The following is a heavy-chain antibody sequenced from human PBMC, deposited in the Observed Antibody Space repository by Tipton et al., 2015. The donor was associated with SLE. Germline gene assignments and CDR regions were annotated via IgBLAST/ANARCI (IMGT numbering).Heavy chain of an antibody. D-gene: IGHD1-26*01. CDR1: GYSISSGYY. Sequence: TLSLTCTVSGYSISSGYYWGWIRQPPGKGLEWIGYIYTSESTNYNPSLKSRVTISVDTSKNQFSLKLSSVTAADTAVYYCARDRSGSYWYFDLWGRGTLVTVSS. V-gene: IGHV4-38-2*02. J-gene: IGHJ2*01. CDR2: IYTSEST. CDR3: ARDRSGSYWYFDL.